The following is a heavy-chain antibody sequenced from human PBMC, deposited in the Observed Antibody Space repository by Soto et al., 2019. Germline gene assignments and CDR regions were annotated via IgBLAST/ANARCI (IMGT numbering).Heavy chain of an antibody. J-gene: IGHJ4*02. CDR2: VFYTGFT. Sequence: SETLSLTCTVSGGSISSSTFYWAWLRQSPGKGPEWIGSVFYTGFTSYNPSLESRVSVSVDTSKSQFSLKLSAVTAADTAVYYCATSQKGYNWNYFDHWGQGALVTVSS. V-gene: IGHV4-39*01. D-gene: IGHD1-20*01. CDR1: GGSISSSTFY. CDR3: ATSQKGYNWNYFDH.